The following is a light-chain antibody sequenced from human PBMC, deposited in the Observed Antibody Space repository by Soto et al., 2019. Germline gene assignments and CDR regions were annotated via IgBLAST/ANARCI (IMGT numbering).Light chain of an antibody. CDR1: QSVSSY. J-gene: IGKJ1*01. V-gene: IGKV3-11*01. Sequence: EIGLTQSPATVSLSPGERATLSFRASQSVSSYLAWYQQKPGQAPRLLIYDASNRATGIPARFSGSGSGTDFTLTISSLEPEDFAVYYCQQRSNWPPWTFGQGTKVDIK. CDR2: DAS. CDR3: QQRSNWPPWT.